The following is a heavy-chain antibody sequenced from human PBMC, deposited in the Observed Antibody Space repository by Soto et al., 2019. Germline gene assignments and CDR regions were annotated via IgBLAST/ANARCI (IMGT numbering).Heavy chain of an antibody. CDR2: ISSGSTYI. J-gene: IGHJ5*02. V-gene: IGHV3-21*01. D-gene: IGHD6-13*01. CDR3: AKDATAPGTLWLDP. Sequence: EVQLVESGGGLVGPGGSLRLSCAASGFTFSNYAMNWVRQAPGKGLEWVSSISSGSTYIYYADSVKGRFTISRDNAENSLYLQMNSLRAEDTAVYFCAKDATAPGTLWLDPWGQGTLVTVSS. CDR1: GFTFSNYA.